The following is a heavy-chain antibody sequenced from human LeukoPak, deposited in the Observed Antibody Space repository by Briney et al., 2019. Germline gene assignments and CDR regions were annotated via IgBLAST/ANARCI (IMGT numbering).Heavy chain of an antibody. CDR2: INPDGRDT. D-gene: IGHD2-2*01. J-gene: IGHJ4*02. CDR1: GFTFSSYW. Sequence: PGGSLRLSCEASGFTFSSYWMAWVRQAPGKGLEWVANINPDGRDTWYVESVKGRFTITRDNVKRSVFLQMNSLRADETAVYYCVKWGVPAEMTDWGQGTLVIVSS. V-gene: IGHV3-7*01. CDR3: VKWGVPAEMTD.